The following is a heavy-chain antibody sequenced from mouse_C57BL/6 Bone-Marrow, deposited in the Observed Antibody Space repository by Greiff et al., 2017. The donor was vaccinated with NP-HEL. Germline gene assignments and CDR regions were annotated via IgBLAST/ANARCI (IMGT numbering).Heavy chain of an antibody. Sequence: VQGVESGPGLVQPSQSLSITCTVSGFSLTSYGVHWVRQSPGKGLEWLGVIWSGGSTDYNAAFISRLSISKDNSKSQVFFKMNSLQADDTAIYYCARNEEDYDYEFAYWGQGTLVTVSA. CDR1: GFSLTSYG. V-gene: IGHV2-2*01. D-gene: IGHD2-4*01. CDR3: ARNEEDYDYEFAY. CDR2: IWSGGST. J-gene: IGHJ3*01.